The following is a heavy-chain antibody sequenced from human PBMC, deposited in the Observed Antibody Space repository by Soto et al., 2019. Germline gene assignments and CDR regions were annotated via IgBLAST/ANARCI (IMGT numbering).Heavy chain of an antibody. CDR2: ISAYNGNT. D-gene: IGHD3-10*01. J-gene: IGHJ4*02. V-gene: IGHV1-18*01. CDR3: ARDTRLRLPSSRGSGSYNY. Sequence: ASVKVSCKASGYTSTSYGISWVRQAPGQGLEWMGWISAYNGNTNYAQKLQGRVTMTTDTSTSTAYMELRSLRSDDTAVYYCARDTRLRLPSSRGSGSYNYWGQGTLVTVSS. CDR1: GYTSTSYG.